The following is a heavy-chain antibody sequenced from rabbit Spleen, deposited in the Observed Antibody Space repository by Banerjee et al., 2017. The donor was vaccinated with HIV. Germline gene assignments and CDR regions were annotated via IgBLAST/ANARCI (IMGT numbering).Heavy chain of an antibody. Sequence: QSLEESGGGLVQPEGSLALTCNASGFSFSSSDYICWVRQAPGKGLEWISCIAGSSSGFTYSAPWAKGRFPISKAASTTVTLQMTSLTVADTATSFCARDTGSSFSSYGMDLWGPGTLVTVS. CDR2: IAGSSSGFT. CDR1: GFSFSSSDY. J-gene: IGHJ6*01. V-gene: IGHV1S40*01. CDR3: ARDTGSSFSSYGMDL. D-gene: IGHD8-1*01.